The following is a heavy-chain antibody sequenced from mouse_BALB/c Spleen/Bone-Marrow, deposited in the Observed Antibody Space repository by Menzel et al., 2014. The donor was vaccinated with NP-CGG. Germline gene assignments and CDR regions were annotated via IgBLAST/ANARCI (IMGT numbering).Heavy chain of an antibody. CDR2: IDPANGNT. J-gene: IGHJ2*01. CDR3: ARYRLGTYFDY. Sequence: VQLQQSGAELVKPGASVKLSCTASGFNIKDTYIHWVKQRPEQGLEWIGRIDPANGNTKYDPKFQGKATITADTSSSTAYLYLIRLTSEDTAVYYCARYRLGTYFDYWGQSTTLTVSS. CDR1: GFNIKDTY. D-gene: IGHD2-14*01. V-gene: IGHV14-3*02.